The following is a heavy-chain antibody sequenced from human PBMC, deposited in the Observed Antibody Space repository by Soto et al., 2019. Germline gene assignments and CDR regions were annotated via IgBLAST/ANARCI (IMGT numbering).Heavy chain of an antibody. CDR3: ARDHLDYYDSSGPRGY. V-gene: IGHV4-30-4*01. D-gene: IGHD3-22*01. J-gene: IGHJ4*02. CDR2: IYYSGST. Sequence: QVQLQESGPGLVKPSQTLSLTCTVSGGSISSGDYYWSWIRQPPGKGLEWIGYIYYSGSTYYNPSLKSRVTIAVDTSKNQFSLKLSSVTAADTAVYYCARDHLDYYDSSGPRGYWGQGTLVTVSS. CDR1: GGSISSGDYY.